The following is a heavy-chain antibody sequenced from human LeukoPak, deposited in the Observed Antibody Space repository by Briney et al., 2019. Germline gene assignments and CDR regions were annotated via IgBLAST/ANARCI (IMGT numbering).Heavy chain of an antibody. D-gene: IGHD3-22*01. CDR1: GYTFTSYD. J-gene: IGHJ4*02. V-gene: IGHV1-8*01. CDR2: MNPNSGNT. Sequence: ASVNVSCKASGYTFTSYDTNWVRQATGQGLEWMGWMNPNSGNTGYAQKFQGRVTMTRNIFISTAYMELSSLRSEDTAVYYCARVEYISGYSHVYWGQGTLVTVSS. CDR3: ARVEYISGYSHVY.